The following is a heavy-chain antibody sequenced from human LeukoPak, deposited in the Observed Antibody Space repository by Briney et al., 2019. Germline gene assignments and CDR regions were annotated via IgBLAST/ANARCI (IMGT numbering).Heavy chain of an antibody. J-gene: IGHJ4*02. V-gene: IGHV4-39*01. CDR3: ARGPPTITAGF. D-gene: IGHD4-11*01. CDR1: GGSFSTKSYY. CDR2: IYYSEST. Sequence: PSETLSLTCTVYGGSFSTKSYYWVWLPPPPGKELVWIGSIYYSESTYYNPSLKSRVTISVDTSKNQFSLKLSPVTAADTAVYYCARGPPTITAGFWGPGTPVTVSS.